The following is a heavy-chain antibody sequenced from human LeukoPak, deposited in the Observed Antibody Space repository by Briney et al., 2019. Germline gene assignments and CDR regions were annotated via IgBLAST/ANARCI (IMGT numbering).Heavy chain of an antibody. J-gene: IGHJ3*02. V-gene: IGHV5-51*01. Sequence: GESLQISCKGSGYSFSNYCSGWVGQMPGKGLEWMGIIYPGDSDTRYSPSFEGQVTISADDSISTAYLQRSSLNASDTAMYYCARPRQHAFYIWGQGTMVTVSS. CDR2: IYPGDSDT. CDR3: ARPRQHAFYI. CDR1: GYSFSNYC.